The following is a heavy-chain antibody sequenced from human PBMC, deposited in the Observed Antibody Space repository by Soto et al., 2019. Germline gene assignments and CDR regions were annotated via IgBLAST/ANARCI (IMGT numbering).Heavy chain of an antibody. Sequence: GGSLRLSCAAYGFTISIYGMSWVRQAPGKGLQWVANINQDGSEIYYVESVRGRFTISRDNAKNSLYLQMNSLRAEDTAVYYCARDRDYYADPWGLGT. V-gene: IGHV3-7*01. CDR2: INQDGSEI. J-gene: IGHJ5*02. CDR1: GFTISIYG. D-gene: IGHD3-10*01. CDR3: ARDRDYYADP.